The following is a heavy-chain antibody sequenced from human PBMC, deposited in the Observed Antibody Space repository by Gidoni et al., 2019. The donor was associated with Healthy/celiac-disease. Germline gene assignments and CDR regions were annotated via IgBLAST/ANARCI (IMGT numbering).Heavy chain of an antibody. D-gene: IGHD2-2*01. V-gene: IGHV4-4*07. CDR1: GGSISSYY. CDR3: ARDAPPRKYQPPANYYYYGMDV. CDR2: IYTSGST. Sequence: QVQLQESGPGLVTPSETLSLTCTVSGGSISSYYWSCIRQPAGKGLEWIGRIYTSGSTNYNPSLKSRVTMSVDTSKNQFSLKLSSVTAADTAVYYCARDAPPRKYQPPANYYYYGMDVWGQGTTVTVSS. J-gene: IGHJ6*02.